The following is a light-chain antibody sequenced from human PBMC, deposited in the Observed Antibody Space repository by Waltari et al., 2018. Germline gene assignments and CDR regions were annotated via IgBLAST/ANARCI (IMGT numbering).Light chain of an antibody. V-gene: IGKV1D-16*01. J-gene: IGKJ1*01. Sequence: EIHMIQSLSVLIATVGHKDTITCHASQDISSWLAWYQQKPGKAPKPLIYTASSLQSGVPSRFSGSGSGTDYTLTISSLQPEDFATYYCQQYGNLPRTFGQGTEVEVK. CDR1: QDISSW. CDR3: QQYGNLPRT. CDR2: TAS.